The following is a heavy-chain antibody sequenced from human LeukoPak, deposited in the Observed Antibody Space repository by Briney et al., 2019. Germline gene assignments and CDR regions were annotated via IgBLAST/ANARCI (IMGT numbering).Heavy chain of an antibody. D-gene: IGHD3-22*01. CDR2: IYTSGST. CDR1: GGSISRYF. V-gene: IGHV4-4*07. CDR3: AREAGYYDSSGYVGFDY. Sequence: KTSETLSLTCTVSGGSISRYFWSWIRQPAGKGLEWIGRIYTSGSTDFNPSLKSRVTMSVDTPKNQFSLRLSSVTAADTAVYYCAREAGYYDSSGYVGFDYWGQGNLVSVSS. J-gene: IGHJ4*02.